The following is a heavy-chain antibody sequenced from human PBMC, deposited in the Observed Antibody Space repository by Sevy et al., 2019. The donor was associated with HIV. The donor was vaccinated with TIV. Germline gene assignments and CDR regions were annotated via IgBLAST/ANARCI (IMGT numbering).Heavy chain of an antibody. V-gene: IGHV4-59*01. Sequence: SETLSLTCTVSGGSMNDYYWTWIRQTPGKRLEWIGYIFSKGSTNHHRSRENRAIISVDMSRNQVFLTVNSVTAADTAVYFCGRGSRYFDLWGRGTLVTVSS. J-gene: IGHJ2*01. CDR2: IFSKGST. CDR1: GGSMNDYY. D-gene: IGHD3-16*01. CDR3: GRGSRYFDL.